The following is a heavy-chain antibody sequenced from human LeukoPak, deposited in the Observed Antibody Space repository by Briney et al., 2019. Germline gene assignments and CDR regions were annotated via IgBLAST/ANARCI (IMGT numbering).Heavy chain of an antibody. D-gene: IGHD6-13*01. CDR2: IYTSGST. Sequence: SDTLSLTCTVSGGSISRYYWIWIPQPAGKGLEWIARIYTSGSTNYTRSLKSRVTISVDKSMNQFSLQLSSVTAADTAVYYCAREVAAAGYYYYYYMDVWGKGTTVTVSS. V-gene: IGHV4-4*07. J-gene: IGHJ6*03. CDR3: AREVAAAGYYYYYYMDV. CDR1: GGSISRYY.